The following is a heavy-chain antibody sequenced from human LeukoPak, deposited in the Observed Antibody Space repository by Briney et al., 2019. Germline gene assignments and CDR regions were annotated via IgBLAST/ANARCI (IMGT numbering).Heavy chain of an antibody. CDR1: GFTFSSYD. J-gene: IGHJ4*02. Sequence: GGSLRLSCAASGFTFSSYDMHWVRQAPGKGLEWVSAIGTAGDTYYPGSVKGRFTISRENAKNSLYLQMNSLRAGDTAVYYCARASVRRGYYFDYWGQGTLVTVSS. V-gene: IGHV3-13*01. CDR2: IGTAGDT. CDR3: ARASVRRGYYFDY.